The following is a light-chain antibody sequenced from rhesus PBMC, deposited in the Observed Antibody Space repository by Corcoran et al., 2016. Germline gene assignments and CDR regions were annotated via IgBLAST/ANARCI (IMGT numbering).Light chain of an antibody. Sequence: DIQMTQSPSSLSASVGDTVTITCRASQGISSYLNRFQQKPGKAPRPLIYAATPLQSGVQSRFSGSGSWTDFTLTISSLQPEDFAAYYCQQYKSYPLTFGGWTKVEIK. CDR1: QGISSY. CDR3: QQYKSYPLT. J-gene: IGKJ4*01. V-gene: IGKV1-28*03. CDR2: AAT.